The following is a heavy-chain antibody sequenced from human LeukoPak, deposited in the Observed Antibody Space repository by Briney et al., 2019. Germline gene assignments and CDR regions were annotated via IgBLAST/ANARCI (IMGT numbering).Heavy chain of an antibody. D-gene: IGHD2-2*01. Sequence: RASVKVSCKASGYTFTAYYLHWMRQAPGQGLEWMGWINPNSGGTNYAQKFQGRVTMTRDTSISTAYMELSRLRSDDTAVYYCARVRVPAAMVVGFWAQGTLVTVSS. V-gene: IGHV1-2*02. CDR1: GYTFTAYY. J-gene: IGHJ4*02. CDR3: ARVRVPAAMVVGF. CDR2: INPNSGGT.